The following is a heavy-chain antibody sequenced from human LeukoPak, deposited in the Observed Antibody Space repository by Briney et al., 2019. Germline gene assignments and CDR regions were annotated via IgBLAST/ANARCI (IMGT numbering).Heavy chain of an antibody. CDR1: GFTFSSYA. D-gene: IGHD4-17*01. CDR3: ARDRSAVTDY. CDR2: ISYDGSNK. Sequence: GRSLRLSCAASGFTFSSYAMHWVRQAPGKGLEWVAVISYDGSNKYYADPVKGRFTISRDNSKNTLYLQMNSLRAEDTAVYYCARDRSAVTDYWGQETLVTVSS. V-gene: IGHV3-30*04. J-gene: IGHJ4*02.